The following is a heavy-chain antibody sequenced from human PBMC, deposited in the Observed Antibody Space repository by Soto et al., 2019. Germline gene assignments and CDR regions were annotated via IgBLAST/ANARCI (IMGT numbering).Heavy chain of an antibody. CDR2: FDPEDGET. CDR1: GYTLTELS. V-gene: IGHV1-24*01. D-gene: IGHD2-2*01. J-gene: IGHJ5*02. Sequence: ASVKVSCKVSGYTLTELSMHWVRQAPGKGLEWMGGFDPEDGETIYAQKFQGRVTMTEDTSTDTAYMELSSLRSEDTAVYYCATQDSYCSSTSCYFWFDPWGQGTLVTVSS. CDR3: ATQDSYCSSTSCYFWFDP.